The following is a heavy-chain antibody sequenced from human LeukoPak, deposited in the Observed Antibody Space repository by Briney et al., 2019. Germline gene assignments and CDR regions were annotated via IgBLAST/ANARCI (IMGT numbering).Heavy chain of an antibody. CDR2: IIPIFGTA. CDR3: ARRTRDGYNGFDY. J-gene: IGHJ4*02. Sequence: SVKVSCTASGGTFSSYAISWVRQAPGQGLEWMGGIIPIFGTANYAQKFQGRVTITADESTSTAYMELSSLRSEDTAVYYCARRTRDGYNGFDYWGQGTLVTVSS. CDR1: GGTFSSYA. D-gene: IGHD5-24*01. V-gene: IGHV1-69*13.